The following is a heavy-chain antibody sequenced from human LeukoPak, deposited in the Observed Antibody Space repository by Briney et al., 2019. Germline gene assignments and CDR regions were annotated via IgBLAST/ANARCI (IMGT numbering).Heavy chain of an antibody. CDR1: GGSFSGYY. Sequence: PSETLSLTCAVYGGSFSGYYWSWIRQPPGKGLEWIGEINHSGSTNYNPSLKSRVAISVDTSKNQFSLKLSSVTAADTAVYYCARYYYGSGDPYMDVWGKGTTVTISS. CDR3: ARYYYGSGDPYMDV. CDR2: INHSGST. J-gene: IGHJ6*03. V-gene: IGHV4-34*01. D-gene: IGHD3-10*01.